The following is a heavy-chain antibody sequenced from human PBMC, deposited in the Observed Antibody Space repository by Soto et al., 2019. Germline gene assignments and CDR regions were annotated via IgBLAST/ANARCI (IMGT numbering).Heavy chain of an antibody. CDR1: GLIFSSYA. J-gene: IGHJ4*02. Sequence: EVQLLESGGGLVQPGGSLRLSCAASGLIFSSYAMSWVRQAPGTGVEWVSAIVGSGGSTYYADSEKGRFTISRDNSKNTLYLEMTSLRAEDTAVYYCASGGYCSGGSCYNWGYPFDYWGQGTPVTVSS. V-gene: IGHV3-23*01. D-gene: IGHD2-15*01. CDR2: IVGSGGST. CDR3: ASGGYCSGGSCYNWGYPFDY.